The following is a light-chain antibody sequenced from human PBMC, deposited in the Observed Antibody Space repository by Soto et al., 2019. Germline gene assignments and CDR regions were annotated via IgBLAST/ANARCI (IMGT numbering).Light chain of an antibody. Sequence: DFQMTQSPSSLSASVGDRVTITCRASQSISNYLNWYQQNPGKAPKVLIYVASSLQSGVPSRFSGSGSGTDFTLTISSLQPEDFATYYCQQSYSTPWTFGQGTKVEIK. CDR1: QSISNY. CDR3: QQSYSTPWT. V-gene: IGKV1-39*01. J-gene: IGKJ1*01. CDR2: VAS.